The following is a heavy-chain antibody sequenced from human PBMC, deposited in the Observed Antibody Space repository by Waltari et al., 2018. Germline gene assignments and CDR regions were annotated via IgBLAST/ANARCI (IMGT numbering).Heavy chain of an antibody. J-gene: IGHJ5*02. CDR1: GGSISGFY. Sequence: QVQLQESGPSLLKPSETLSLICTVSGGSISGFYWSWVRQPPGKGLDWIGDIYYTGRTNFNTSLKSPSTMSVYTSKNQFSLKLSAVTAADTAFYDCARGGGGDWEWFDPWGQGTLGTVSS. V-gene: IGHV4-59*01. CDR3: ARGGGGDWEWFDP. CDR2: IYYTGRT. D-gene: IGHD2-21*02.